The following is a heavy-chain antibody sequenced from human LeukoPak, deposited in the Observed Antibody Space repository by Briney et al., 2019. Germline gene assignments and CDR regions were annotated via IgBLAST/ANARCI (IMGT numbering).Heavy chain of an antibody. J-gene: IGHJ5*02. CDR3: TTAKFRDSSVAPHRRREENWFDP. Sequence: GGSLRLTCAASGFTFSNAWMNRVRQAPGKGLEWVGRINSKTDGGTTDYAAPVKGRFTISRDDSKNTLYLQMNSLKTEDTAVYYCTTAKFRDSSVAPHRRREENWFDPWGQGTLVTVSS. V-gene: IGHV3-15*07. CDR1: GFTFSNAW. D-gene: IGHD3-22*01. CDR2: INSKTDGGTT.